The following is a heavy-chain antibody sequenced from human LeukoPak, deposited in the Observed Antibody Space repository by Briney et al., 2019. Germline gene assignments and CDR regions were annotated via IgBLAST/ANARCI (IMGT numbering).Heavy chain of an antibody. CDR3: AKSVYHSGNY. Sequence: PGGSLRLSCAASGFSFTSYAMTWLRQAPGKGLEWVSSISGGTTYYADSVKGRFTISRDNSKNTVSLQMNSLRAEDTAVYYCAKSVYHSGNYWGQGTLVTVSS. J-gene: IGHJ4*02. D-gene: IGHD3-10*01. CDR2: ISGGTT. CDR1: GFSFTSYA. V-gene: IGHV3-23*01.